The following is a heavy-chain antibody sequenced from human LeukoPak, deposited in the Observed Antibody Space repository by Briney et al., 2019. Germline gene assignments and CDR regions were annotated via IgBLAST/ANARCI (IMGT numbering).Heavy chain of an antibody. J-gene: IGHJ5*02. Sequence: QPGGSLRLSCAASGFTFSSFWMSWVRQAPGKGLEWVANIKQDGSETYYVDSVKGRFTISRDNAKNSLYLQMNSLRAEDTAWYYCAKKTYYYDTSNLGWFDPWGQGTLVTVSS. CDR1: GFTFSSFW. CDR3: AKKTYYYDTSNLGWFDP. CDR2: IKQDGSET. D-gene: IGHD3-22*01. V-gene: IGHV3-7*05.